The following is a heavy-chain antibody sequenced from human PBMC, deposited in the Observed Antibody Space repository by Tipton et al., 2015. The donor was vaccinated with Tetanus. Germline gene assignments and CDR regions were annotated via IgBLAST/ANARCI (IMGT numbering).Heavy chain of an antibody. Sequence: VQLVQSGAEVKKPGASVKVSCKASGYTFTRYGIAWVRQAPGQGLEWVGWISPYNGNTNYGQKFQGRVTMTTETSTSTAYMELRSLRSDDTAVYFCARDYSIPYYFDNWGQGTRVTVSS. CDR2: ISPYNGNT. CDR1: GYTFTRYG. J-gene: IGHJ4*02. V-gene: IGHV1-18*01. D-gene: IGHD4-11*01. CDR3: ARDYSIPYYFDN.